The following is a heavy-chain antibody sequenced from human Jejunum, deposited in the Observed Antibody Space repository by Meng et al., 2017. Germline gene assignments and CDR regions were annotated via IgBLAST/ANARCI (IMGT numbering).Heavy chain of an antibody. J-gene: IGHJ4*02. Sequence: EVQLVESGGGLVKPEGSLGLSGAASGFTFSAYAMSWVRQVSGRGLEWVSSITGSSAYIFYADSLRGRFTISRDNANNSLFLHINSLRVEDTAVYYCARVAHYQLLWPFDYWGLGTLVTVSS. D-gene: IGHD2-2*01. CDR3: ARVAHYQLLWPFDY. CDR1: GFTFSAYA. CDR2: ITGSSAYI. V-gene: IGHV3-21*01.